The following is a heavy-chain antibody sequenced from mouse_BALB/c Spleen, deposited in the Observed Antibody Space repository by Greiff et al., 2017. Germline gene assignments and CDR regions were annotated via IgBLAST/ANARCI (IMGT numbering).Heavy chain of an antibody. CDR1: GFTFNSYG. CDR3: ARAWGPYYAMDY. V-gene: IGHV5-6-3*01. J-gene: IGHJ4*01. Sequence: DVMLVESGGGLVQPGGSLKLSCAASGFTFNSYGMSWVRQTPDKRLELVATINSNGGSTYYPDSVKGRFTISRDNAKNTLYLQMSSLKSEDTAMYYCARAWGPYYAMDYWGQGTSVTVAS. CDR2: INSNGGST.